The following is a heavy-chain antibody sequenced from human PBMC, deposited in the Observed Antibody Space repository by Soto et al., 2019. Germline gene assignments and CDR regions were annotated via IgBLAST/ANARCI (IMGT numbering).Heavy chain of an antibody. D-gene: IGHD3-22*01. CDR2: ISGSGGST. CDR1: GFTFSSYA. J-gene: IGHJ6*02. CDR3: AKHYDSSGYPQVDYGMDV. Sequence: GGSLRLSCAASGFTFSSYAMSWVRQAPGKGLEWVSAISGSGGSTYYADSVKGRFTISRDNSKNTLYLQMNSLRAEDTAVYYCAKHYDSSGYPQVDYGMDVWGQGTTVTVSS. V-gene: IGHV3-23*01.